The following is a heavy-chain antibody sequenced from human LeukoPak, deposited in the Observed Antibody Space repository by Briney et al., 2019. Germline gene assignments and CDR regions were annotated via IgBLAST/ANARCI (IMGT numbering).Heavy chain of an antibody. CDR1: GFTFDDYA. V-gene: IGHV3-43*02. J-gene: IGHJ4*02. CDR3: AKDTGYSSGWDYFDY. CDR2: ISGDGGST. Sequence: PGGALRLSCAASGFTFDDYAMHWVRQAPGKGLEWVSLISGDGGSTYYADSVKGRFTISRDNSKNSLYLQMNSLRTEDNALYYCAKDTGYSSGWDYFDYWGQGTLVTVSS. D-gene: IGHD6-19*01.